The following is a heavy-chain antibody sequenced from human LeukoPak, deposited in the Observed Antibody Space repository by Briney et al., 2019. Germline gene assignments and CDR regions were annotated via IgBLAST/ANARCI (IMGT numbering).Heavy chain of an antibody. D-gene: IGHD3-22*01. J-gene: IGHJ4*02. CDR1: GFTLRRYS. CDR2: IRSGSSYI. Sequence: GGSLRLSCAASGFTLRRYSMHWVRQAPGKGLECVSSIRSGSSYIYYAGSVKGRFTISRDNAKNSLYLQMNSLRAEDTAVYYCARDYGEYYYDSSGYYGGFDYWGQGTLVTVSS. CDR3: ARDYGEYYYDSSGYYGGFDY. V-gene: IGHV3-21*01.